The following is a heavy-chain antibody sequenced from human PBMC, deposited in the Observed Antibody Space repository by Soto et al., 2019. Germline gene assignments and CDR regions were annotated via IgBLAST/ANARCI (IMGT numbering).Heavy chain of an antibody. CDR2: IYHSGST. J-gene: IGHJ4*02. CDR3: ARVGSSSSAY. CDR1: GYSISSGYY. D-gene: IGHD6-6*01. Sequence: SETLSLTCAVSGYSISSGYYWGWIRQPPGKGLEWIGSIYHSGSTYYNPSLKSRVTISVDTSKNQFSLKLSSVTAADTAVYYCARVGSSSSAYWGQGTLVTVSS. V-gene: IGHV4-38-2*01.